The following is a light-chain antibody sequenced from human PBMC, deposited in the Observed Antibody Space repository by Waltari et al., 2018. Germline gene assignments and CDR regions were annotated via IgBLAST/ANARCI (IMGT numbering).Light chain of an antibody. J-gene: IGKJ1*01. CDR1: QSVLYSLNKKNY. CDR2: WAS. V-gene: IGKV4-1*01. CDR3: QQYAASPWT. Sequence: DIVMTQSPDSLAVSLGERATINRTSSQSVLYSLNKKNYLGWYQQKPGRPPQLLIYWASTRESGVPDRFSGSGSGTDFTLTISSLQAEDVAVYYCQQYAASPWTFGQGTKVEVK.